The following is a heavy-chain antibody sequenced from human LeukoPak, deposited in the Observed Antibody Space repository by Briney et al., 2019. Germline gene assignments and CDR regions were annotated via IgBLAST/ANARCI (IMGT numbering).Heavy chain of an antibody. CDR3: TSGSY. CDR2: IRSKAYGGTT. J-gene: IGHJ4*02. Sequence: GGSLRLSCTASGFTFGDYAMSWVRQAPGRGLEWVGFIRSKAYGGTTEYAASVKGRFTISRDDSKSIAYLQMNSLKAKDTAVYYCTSGSYGGQGTLVTVSS. D-gene: IGHD1-26*01. CDR1: GFTFGDYA. V-gene: IGHV3-49*04.